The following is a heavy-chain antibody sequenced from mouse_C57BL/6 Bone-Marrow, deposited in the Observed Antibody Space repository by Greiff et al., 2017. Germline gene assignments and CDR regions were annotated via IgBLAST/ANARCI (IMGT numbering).Heavy chain of an antibody. CDR2: ISPGSGST. Sequence: QVQLQQPGAELVKPGASVKMSCKASGYTFTSYWITWVKQRPGQGLEWIGDISPGSGSTNYNEKFKSQATLTVDTSSNTAYMQLSSLTSEDSAVYYCARLDGYSFYAMVYWGQGTFVTVSS. CDR3: ARLDGYSFYAMVY. CDR1: GYTFTSYW. D-gene: IGHD2-3*01. V-gene: IGHV1-55*01. J-gene: IGHJ4*01.